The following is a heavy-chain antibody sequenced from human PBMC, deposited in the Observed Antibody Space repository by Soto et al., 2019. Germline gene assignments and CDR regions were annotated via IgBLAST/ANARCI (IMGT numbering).Heavy chain of an antibody. V-gene: IGHV3-23*01. J-gene: IGHJ6*03. D-gene: IGHD6-6*01. CDR1: GFTFSSYA. CDR3: AKDLGGSSPPLVDYYYYYYMDV. CDR2: ISGSGGST. Sequence: GGSLRLSCAASGFTFSSYAMSWVRQAPGKGLEWVSAISGSGGSTYYADSVKGRFTISRDNSKNTLYLQMNSLRAEDTAVYYCAKDLGGSSPPLVDYYYYYYMDVWGKGTTVTVSS.